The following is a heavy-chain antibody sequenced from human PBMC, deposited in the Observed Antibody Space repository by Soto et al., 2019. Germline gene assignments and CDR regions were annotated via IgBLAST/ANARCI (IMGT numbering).Heavy chain of an antibody. V-gene: IGHV1-69*13. J-gene: IGHJ6*01. CDR2: IIPIFGTA. CDR1: GGPFSSYA. Sequence: SVKVCFKASGGPFSSYAISLVRQAPGQGLEWIGGIIPIFGTANYAQKFQGRVTITADESTSTAYMELSNLRSEDTAVYYCARDNSQLSITMIVGGYYYGMDVWGQGTTVTVSS. D-gene: IGHD3-22*01. CDR3: ARDNSQLSITMIVGGYYYGMDV.